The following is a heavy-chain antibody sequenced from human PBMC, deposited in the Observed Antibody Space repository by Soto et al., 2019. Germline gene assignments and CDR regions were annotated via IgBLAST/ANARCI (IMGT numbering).Heavy chain of an antibody. CDR1: GGSMSSYY. Sequence: SETLSLTCTVSGGSMSSYYWDWMRQPPGKGLEWIGYIYYSGSTTYNPSLKSRVTISVDSSKNQFSLKVTSVTAADTAVYYCARVRGTAGKRYFDYWGQGTLVTVSS. CDR3: ARVRGTAGKRYFDY. V-gene: IGHV4-59*01. D-gene: IGHD6-13*01. J-gene: IGHJ4*02. CDR2: IYYSGST.